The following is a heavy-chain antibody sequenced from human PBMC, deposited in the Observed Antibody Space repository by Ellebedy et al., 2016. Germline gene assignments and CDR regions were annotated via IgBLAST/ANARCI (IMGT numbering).Heavy chain of an antibody. J-gene: IGHJ4*02. V-gene: IGHV3-30-3*01. Sequence: GESLKISCAASGFTFSSYAMHWVRQAPGKGLEWVAVISYDGSNKYYADSVKGRFTISRDNSKNTLYLQMNSLRAEDTAVYYCARTTGNWVFDYWGQGTLVTVSS. D-gene: IGHD7-27*01. CDR3: ARTTGNWVFDY. CDR2: ISYDGSNK. CDR1: GFTFSSYA.